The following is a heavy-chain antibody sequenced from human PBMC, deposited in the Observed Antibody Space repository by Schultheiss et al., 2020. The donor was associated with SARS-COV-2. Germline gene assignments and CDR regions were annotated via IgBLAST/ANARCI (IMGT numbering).Heavy chain of an antibody. J-gene: IGHJ6*02. CDR2: INAGNGNT. CDR1: GYTFTSYA. Sequence: ASVKVSCKASGYTFTSYAMHWVRQAPGQRLEWMGWINAGNGNTKYSQKFQGRVTMTRNTSISTAYMELSSLRSEDTAVYYCVQGSYYDSSGYYYYYGMDVWGQGTTVTVSS. V-gene: IGHV1-3*01. CDR3: VQGSYYDSSGYYYYYGMDV. D-gene: IGHD3-22*01.